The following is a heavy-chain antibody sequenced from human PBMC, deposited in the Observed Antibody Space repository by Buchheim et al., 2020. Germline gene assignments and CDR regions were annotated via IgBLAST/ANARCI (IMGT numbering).Heavy chain of an antibody. Sequence: QVQLQESGPGLVKPSETLSLTCTVSGGSISSYYWSWIRQPPGKGLEWIGYIYYSGSTNYNPSLKSRVTISVDTSKNQFSLKLSSVTAADTAVYYCARSPGAVAGTGWFDPWDQGTL. J-gene: IGHJ5*02. D-gene: IGHD6-19*01. CDR2: IYYSGST. V-gene: IGHV4-59*01. CDR3: ARSPGAVAGTGWFDP. CDR1: GGSISSYY.